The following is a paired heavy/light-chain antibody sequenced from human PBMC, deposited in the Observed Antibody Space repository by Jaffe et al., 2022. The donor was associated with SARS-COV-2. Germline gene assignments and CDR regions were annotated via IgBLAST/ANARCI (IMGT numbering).Heavy chain of an antibody. CDR1: GFSFSGYW. Sequence: EVQLVESGGGLVQPGGSLRLSCAASGFSFSGYWMHWVRQVPGKGLVWVARIKSDGSNTGYADSVKGRFTISRDNAKNTVYLQMNSLRVDDTAVYYCVPEGGGIDHWSQGTLVTVSS. V-gene: IGHV3-74*01. CDR2: IKSDGSNT. D-gene: IGHD3-16*01. J-gene: IGHJ4*02. CDR3: VPEGGGIDH.
Light chain of an antibody. Sequence: DIQMTQSPSSLSASVGDRVTITCRASQSITRYLNWYQQTPGKAPKLLIYAISNLQSGVPSRFSGSGSGTDFTLTISSLQPEDFATYYCQQTQNTPLTFGGGTKVEL. CDR3: QQTQNTPLT. CDR1: QSITRY. V-gene: IGKV1-39*01. J-gene: IGKJ4*01. CDR2: AIS.